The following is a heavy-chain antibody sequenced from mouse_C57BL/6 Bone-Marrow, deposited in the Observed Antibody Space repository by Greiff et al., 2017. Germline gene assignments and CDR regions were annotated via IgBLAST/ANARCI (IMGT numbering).Heavy chain of an antibody. CDR3: AREGYYGSSWFAY. CDR1: GYTFTSYW. V-gene: IGHV1-69*01. Sequence: QVQLQQPGAELVMPGASVKLSCKASGYTFTSYWMHWVKQRPGQGLEWIGEIDPSDSYTNYNQKFKGKSTLTVDKSSSTAYMQLSSLTSEDSAVYYCAREGYYGSSWFAYGGQGTLVTVAA. J-gene: IGHJ3*01. CDR2: IDPSDSYT. D-gene: IGHD1-1*01.